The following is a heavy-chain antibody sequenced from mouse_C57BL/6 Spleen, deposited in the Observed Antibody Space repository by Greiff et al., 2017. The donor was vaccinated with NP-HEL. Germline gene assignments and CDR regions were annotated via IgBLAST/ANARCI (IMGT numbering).Heavy chain of an antibody. CDR3: ARDQGLRYFDV. CDR2: INYDGSST. CDR1: GFTFSDYY. V-gene: IGHV5-16*01. D-gene: IGHD3-3*01. J-gene: IGHJ1*03. Sequence: EVQLVESEGGLVQPGSSMKLSCTASGFTFSDYYMAWVRQVPEKGLEWVANINYDGSSTYYLDSLKSRFIISRDNAKNILYLQMSSLKSEDTATYYCARDQGLRYFDVWGTGTTVTVSS.